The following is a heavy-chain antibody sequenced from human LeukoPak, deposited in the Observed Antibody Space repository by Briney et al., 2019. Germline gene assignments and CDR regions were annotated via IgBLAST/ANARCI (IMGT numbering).Heavy chain of an antibody. CDR3: ARHSSSERAFDI. D-gene: IGHD3-22*01. Sequence: GESLKISFQGSGYRFTSYWIGWVRQMPGKGLERMGIIYPGDSDTRYSPSFQGQVTISADKSISTAYLQWSSLKASDTAMYYCARHSSSERAFDIWGQGTMVTVSS. CDR1: GYRFTSYW. J-gene: IGHJ3*02. V-gene: IGHV5-51*01. CDR2: IYPGDSDT.